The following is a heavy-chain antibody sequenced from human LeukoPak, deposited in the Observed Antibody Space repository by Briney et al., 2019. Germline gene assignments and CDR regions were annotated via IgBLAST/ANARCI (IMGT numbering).Heavy chain of an antibody. D-gene: IGHD5-24*01. CDR2: ISSSSSYI. V-gene: IGHV3-21*04. CDR1: GFTFSSYS. J-gene: IGHJ4*02. Sequence: GGSLRLSCAASGFTFSSYSMNWVRQAPGKGLEWVSSISSSSSYIYYADSVKGRFTISRDNAKTSLYLQMNSLRAEDTALYYCAKDLGPGSMATSPGFDYWGQGTLVTVSS. CDR3: AKDLGPGSMATSPGFDY.